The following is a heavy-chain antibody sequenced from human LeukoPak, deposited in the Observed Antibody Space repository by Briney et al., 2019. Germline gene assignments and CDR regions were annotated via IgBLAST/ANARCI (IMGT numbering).Heavy chain of an antibody. CDR2: IFHNGNT. D-gene: IGHD3-10*01. J-gene: IGHJ4*02. CDR1: GGSISSGTYS. V-gene: IGHV4-30-2*01. CDR3: ARGGGFYGSGTTHFDY. Sequence: SETLSLTCAVSGGSISSGTYSWSWIRQPPGKGLEWIGYIFHNGNTHHNPSLKSRVTVSIDKSKNQFSLRLSSVTAADTAVYFCARGGGFYGSGTTHFDYWGQGTLVTVSS.